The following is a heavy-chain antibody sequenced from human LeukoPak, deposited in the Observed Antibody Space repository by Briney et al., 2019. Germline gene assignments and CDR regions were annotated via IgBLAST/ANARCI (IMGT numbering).Heavy chain of an antibody. Sequence: SVKVSCKASGGTFSSYAISWVRQAPGQGLEWMGRIIPTFGTANYAQKFQGRVTITTDESTSTAYMELSSLRSEDTAVYYCASPRYCSGGSCYVDAFDIWGQGTMVTVSS. J-gene: IGHJ3*02. CDR2: IIPTFGTA. CDR3: ASPRYCSGGSCYVDAFDI. V-gene: IGHV1-69*05. D-gene: IGHD2-15*01. CDR1: GGTFSSYA.